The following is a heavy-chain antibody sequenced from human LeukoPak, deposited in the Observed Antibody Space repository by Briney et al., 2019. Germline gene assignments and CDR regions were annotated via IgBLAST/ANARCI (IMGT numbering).Heavy chain of an antibody. CDR2: IIPIFGTA. CDR3: AFLFRLGYCSGGSCYSRPFDP. J-gene: IGHJ5*02. Sequence: SVKVSCKASGGTFSSYAISWVRQAPGQGLEWMGGIIPIFGTANYAQKFQGRVTITADESTSTAYMELSSLRSEDTAVYYCAFLFRLGYCSGGSCYSRPFDPWGQGTLVTVSS. CDR1: GGTFSSYA. V-gene: IGHV1-69*01. D-gene: IGHD2-15*01.